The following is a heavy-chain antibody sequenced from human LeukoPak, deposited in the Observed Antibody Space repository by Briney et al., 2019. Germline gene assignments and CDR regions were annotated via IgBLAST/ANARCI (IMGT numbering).Heavy chain of an antibody. CDR3: ARDLDYCGGDCYNYSDY. Sequence: SETLSLTCAVYGGAFSGYYWNWIRQPPGKGLEWIGEINHSGSTYYNPSLKSRVTISVDTSKNQFSLKLSSVTAADTAVYYCARDLDYCGGDCYNYSDYWGQGTLVTVSS. V-gene: IGHV4-34*01. J-gene: IGHJ4*02. CDR1: GGAFSGYY. D-gene: IGHD2-21*02. CDR2: INHSGST.